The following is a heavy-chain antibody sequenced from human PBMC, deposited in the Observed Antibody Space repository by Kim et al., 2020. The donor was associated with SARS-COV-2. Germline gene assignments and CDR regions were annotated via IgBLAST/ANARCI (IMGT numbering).Heavy chain of an antibody. D-gene: IGHD5-12*01. CDR2: IHGANGNT. V-gene: IGHV1-3*01. Sequence: ASLKVSCKASGYIFTTYNIHWVRQAPGQRLEWMGWIHGANGNTKYSQKFRGRVSITRDTSASTAYMELSRLESEDTAVYYCVRSGTGPAWGQGTLVTVSS. J-gene: IGHJ4*02. CDR1: GYIFTTYN. CDR3: VRSGTGPA.